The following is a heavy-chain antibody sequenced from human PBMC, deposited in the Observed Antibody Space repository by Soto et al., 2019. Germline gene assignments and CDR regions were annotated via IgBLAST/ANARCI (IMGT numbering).Heavy chain of an antibody. J-gene: IGHJ3*02. CDR3: AHRQDGEYDAFYI. V-gene: IGHV2-5*02. CDR1: GFSLSTSGVG. Sequence: QITLKESGPTLVKPTQTLTLTCTFSGFSLSTSGVGVGWIRQPPGKALEWLALIYWDDDKRYSPSLKCRITITKDTSKNHVVLTITTMDPVDTAPYYCAHRQDGEYDAFYIWCQGTMVTVSS. CDR2: IYWDDDK. D-gene: IGHD4-17*01.